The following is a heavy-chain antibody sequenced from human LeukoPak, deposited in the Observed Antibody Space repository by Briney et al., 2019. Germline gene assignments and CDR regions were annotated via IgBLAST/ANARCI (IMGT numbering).Heavy chain of an antibody. V-gene: IGHV1-2*02. Sequence: ASVKVSCKASGYTFTGYYMHWVRQAPGQGLEWMGWINPNRGGTNYAQKFQGRVTMTRDTSSNTAYMELSRLRSDDTAVYYCARIYRSSWFDYWGPGTLVTVSS. CDR2: INPNRGGT. CDR3: ARIYRSSWFDY. CDR1: GYTFTGYY. D-gene: IGHD6-13*01. J-gene: IGHJ4*02.